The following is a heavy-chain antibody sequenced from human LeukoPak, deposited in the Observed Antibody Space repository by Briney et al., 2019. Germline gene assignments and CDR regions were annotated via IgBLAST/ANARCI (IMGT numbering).Heavy chain of an antibody. J-gene: IGHJ4*02. CDR3: ARESPCSGDGCHARLDY. D-gene: IGHD2-15*01. Sequence: ASVKVSCKASGYTFTNDAIHWVRQAPGQTLEWMGWVNAGSGNTKYSQKFQGRVTITRDTSASTAYMELSSLRTEDTAVYYCARESPCSGDGCHARLDYWGQGTLITVSS. CDR1: GYTFTNDA. CDR2: VNAGSGNT. V-gene: IGHV1-3*01.